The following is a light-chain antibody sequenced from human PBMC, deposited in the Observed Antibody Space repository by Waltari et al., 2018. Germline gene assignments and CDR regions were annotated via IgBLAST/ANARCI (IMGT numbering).Light chain of an antibody. CDR1: QSISTW. CDR2: KAS. V-gene: IGKV1-5*03. Sequence: DIQMTQSPSTLSASVGDRVTITCWASQSISTWLAWYQQKPGKAPKLLIYKASTLESGVPSRFSGSGSGTEFTLTISSLQPDDFATYYCQQYSFYPLAFGGGTKVESK. CDR3: QQYSFYPLA. J-gene: IGKJ4*01.